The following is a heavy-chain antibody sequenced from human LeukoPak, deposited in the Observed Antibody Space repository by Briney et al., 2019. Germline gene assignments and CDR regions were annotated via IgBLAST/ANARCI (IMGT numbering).Heavy chain of an antibody. CDR2: MKKDGSET. Sequence: GGSLRLSCAGSGFTFSSYAMSWVRQAPGKGLQWVSNMKKDGSETKYVESVKGRFTISRDNAKNSLYLQMNSLRAEDTAVYYCGRHRSGSGTYFIDYWGQGTLVSVSS. CDR3: GRHRSGSGTYFIDY. J-gene: IGHJ4*02. D-gene: IGHD3-10*01. V-gene: IGHV3-7*01. CDR1: GFTFSSYA.